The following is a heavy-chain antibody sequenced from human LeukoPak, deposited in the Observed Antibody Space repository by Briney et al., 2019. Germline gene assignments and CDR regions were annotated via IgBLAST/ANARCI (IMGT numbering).Heavy chain of an antibody. Sequence: GGSLRLSCAASGFTFSSYGMHWVRQAPGKGLEWVAVISLNGGDTNYAGSVKGRFTISRDNSKNTLYLQMNSLRAEDTAVYYCARDPTTRSNRAQFYSDYWGQGTLVIVSS. J-gene: IGHJ4*02. D-gene: IGHD4-17*01. CDR1: GFTFSSYG. V-gene: IGHV3-30*03. CDR2: ISLNGGDT. CDR3: ARDPTTRSNRAQFYSDY.